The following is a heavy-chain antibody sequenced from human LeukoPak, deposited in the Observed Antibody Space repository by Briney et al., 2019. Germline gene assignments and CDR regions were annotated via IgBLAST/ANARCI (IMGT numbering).Heavy chain of an antibody. CDR3: ARARTPLIAAAGTHYYYGMDV. J-gene: IGHJ6*02. V-gene: IGHV1-8*01. CDR1: GYSFTSYD. D-gene: IGHD6-13*01. Sequence: ASVKVSCKASGYSFTSYDINWVRQATGQGLEWMGWMNLNSDNTGYAQKFQGRVTITRNTSISTAYMELSSLGSDDTAVYYCARARTPLIAAAGTHYYYGMDVWGQGTTVTVSS. CDR2: MNLNSDNT.